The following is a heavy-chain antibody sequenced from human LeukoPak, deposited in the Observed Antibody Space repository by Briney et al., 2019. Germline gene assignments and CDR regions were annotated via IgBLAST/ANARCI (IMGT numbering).Heavy chain of an antibody. Sequence: GGSLRLSCAASGFTFSSYAMHWVRQAPGKGLEWVAVISYDGSNKYYADSVKGRFTISRDNSKNTLYLQMNSLRAEDTAVYYCARSHLGGYSYGQLNLAFDYWGQGTLVTVSS. J-gene: IGHJ4*02. V-gene: IGHV3-30-3*01. CDR3: ARSHLGGYSYGQLNLAFDY. D-gene: IGHD5-18*01. CDR2: ISYDGSNK. CDR1: GFTFSSYA.